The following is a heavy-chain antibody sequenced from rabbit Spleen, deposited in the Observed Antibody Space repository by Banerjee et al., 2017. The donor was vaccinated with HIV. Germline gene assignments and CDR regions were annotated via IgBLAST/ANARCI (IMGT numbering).Heavy chain of an antibody. J-gene: IGHJ4*01. CDR1: GFSFSSAT. CDR3: ARDLAGAIGWNFSL. CDR2: INTGSTYT. V-gene: IGHV1S45*01. Sequence: QEQLEESGGGLVQPEGSLTLTCKASGFSFSSATIGWVRQAPGKGLEWIGSINTGSTYTWYASWAKGRFTISKTSSTTVTLQMTSLTAADTATYFCARDLAGAIGWNFSLWGQGTLVTVS. D-gene: IGHD4-1*01.